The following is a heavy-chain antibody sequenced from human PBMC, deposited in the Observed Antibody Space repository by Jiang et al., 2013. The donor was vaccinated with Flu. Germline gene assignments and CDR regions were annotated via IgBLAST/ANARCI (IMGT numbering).Heavy chain of an antibody. CDR1: GYTLSNYY. CDR2: IDPSGDNT. CDR3: DREGRY. D-gene: IGHD3-10*01. J-gene: IGHJ4*02. Sequence: GAEVKKPGASVKVSCKASGYTLSNYYIHWVRQAPGQGLEWMGMIDPSGDNTAYAQKFQARVTVTADTSTNTVYMELKSLTSEDTAVYYCDREGRYWGQGTLVTVSS. V-gene: IGHV1-46*03.